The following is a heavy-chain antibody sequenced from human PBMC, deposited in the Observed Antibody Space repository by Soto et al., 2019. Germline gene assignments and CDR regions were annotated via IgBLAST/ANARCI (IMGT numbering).Heavy chain of an antibody. CDR3: ARGPVAGSDF. J-gene: IGHJ4*02. D-gene: IGHD6-19*01. CDR2: ISPYSGET. CDR1: GYTFTSYG. V-gene: IGHV1-18*04. Sequence: ASVKVSCKASGYTFTSYGIVWVRQAPGQGLEWMGWISPYSGETRYAEKFQDRVTLTTDTSTKTAYMDLRSLKSDDTAVYWCARGPVAGSDFWGLG.